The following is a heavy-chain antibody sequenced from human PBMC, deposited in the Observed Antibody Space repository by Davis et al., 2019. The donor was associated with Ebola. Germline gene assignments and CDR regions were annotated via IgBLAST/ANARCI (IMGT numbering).Heavy chain of an antibody. Sequence: SETLSLTCAVYGGSFSGYYWSWIRQPPGKGLEWIGEINHSGSTNYNPSLKSRVTISVDTSKNQFSLKLSSVTAADTAVYYCARAGGVVANDPWGQGTLVTVSS. J-gene: IGHJ5*02. V-gene: IGHV4-34*01. CDR1: GGSFSGYY. D-gene: IGHD2-2*01. CDR3: ARAGGVVANDP. CDR2: INHSGST.